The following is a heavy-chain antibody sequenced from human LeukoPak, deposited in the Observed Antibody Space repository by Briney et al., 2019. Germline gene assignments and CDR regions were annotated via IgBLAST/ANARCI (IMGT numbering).Heavy chain of an antibody. Sequence: GESLKISCKGSGYSFTSYWIGWVRQMPGKGLEWMGIIYPGDSDTRYSPSFQGQVTISADKSISTAYLQWSSLKAPDTAMYYCARHMGYCSSTSCQSYYFDYWGQGTLVTVSS. CDR1: GYSFTSYW. CDR2: IYPGDSDT. D-gene: IGHD2-2*01. CDR3: ARHMGYCSSTSCQSYYFDY. J-gene: IGHJ4*02. V-gene: IGHV5-51*01.